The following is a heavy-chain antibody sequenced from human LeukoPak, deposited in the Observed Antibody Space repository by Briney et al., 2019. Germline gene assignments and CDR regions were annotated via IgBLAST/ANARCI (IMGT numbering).Heavy chain of an antibody. J-gene: IGHJ3*02. V-gene: IGHV4-61*02. D-gene: IGHD1/OR15-1a*01. CDR1: GGSISSGSYY. CDR2: IYTSGST. Sequence: MSSETLSLTCTVSGGSISSGSYYWSWIRQPAGKGLEWIGRIYTSGSTNYNPSLKSRVTISVDTSKNQFSLKLSSVTAADTAVYYCARVRSYNWNRGAFDIWGQGTMVTVSS. CDR3: ARVRSYNWNRGAFDI.